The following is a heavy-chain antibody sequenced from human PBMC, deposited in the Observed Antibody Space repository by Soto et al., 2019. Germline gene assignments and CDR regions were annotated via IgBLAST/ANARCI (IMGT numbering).Heavy chain of an antibody. V-gene: IGHV3-21*01. CDR3: ARMRGTTRDMDV. CDR1: GFTFSSYT. Sequence: EVQLVESGGGLVKPGGSLQLSCASSGFTFSSYTMNWVRQAPGKELEWVSSVSTSSTYIFYADSVQGRFTISRDNAKNSLYLQMHSLRVEDTAVYYCARMRGTTRDMDVWGKGTTVTVSS. CDR2: VSTSSTYI. D-gene: IGHD1-7*01. J-gene: IGHJ6*03.